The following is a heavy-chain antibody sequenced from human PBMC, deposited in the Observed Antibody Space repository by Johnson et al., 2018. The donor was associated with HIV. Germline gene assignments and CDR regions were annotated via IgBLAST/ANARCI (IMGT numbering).Heavy chain of an antibody. Sequence: QVQLVESGGGVVQPGGSLRLSCAASGFNFNGFGMHWVRQAPGKGLEWVAFLRYDGTNKNYGDSVKGRFTISRDNAKNSLYLQMNSLRAEDTAVYYCASPKTPTRVVRGAFDIWGQGTMVTVSS. J-gene: IGHJ3*02. V-gene: IGHV3-30*02. CDR3: ASPKTPTRVVRGAFDI. D-gene: IGHD3-10*01. CDR1: GFNFNGFG. CDR2: LRYDGTNK.